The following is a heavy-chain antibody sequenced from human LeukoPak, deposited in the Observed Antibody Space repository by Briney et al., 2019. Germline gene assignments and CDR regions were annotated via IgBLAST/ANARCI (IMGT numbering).Heavy chain of an antibody. CDR2: INPNSGGT. Sequence: ASVKVSCKASGYTFTGYYMHWVRPAPGQGLAWMGWINPNSGGTNYAQKFQGRVTMTRDTSISTAYMELSRLRSDDTAVYYCARDDSSGYCDYWGQGTLVTVSS. V-gene: IGHV1-2*02. D-gene: IGHD3-22*01. CDR3: ARDDSSGYCDY. J-gene: IGHJ4*02. CDR1: GYTFTGYY.